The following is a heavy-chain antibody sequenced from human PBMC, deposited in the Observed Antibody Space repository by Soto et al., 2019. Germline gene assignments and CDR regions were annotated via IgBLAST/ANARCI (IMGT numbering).Heavy chain of an antibody. CDR3: ATELNDMQAFDI. J-gene: IGHJ3*02. V-gene: IGHV3-33*01. Sequence: QVQLVESGGGVVQPGRSLRLSCVASGFTFSTYGMHWVRQAPGKGLEWVAMTWNDGSNKYYADSVKDRFTISRDNSNNTLYLQMNSLRDEDSAVYYCATELNDMQAFDIWGQGTMVTVSS. D-gene: IGHD1-1*01. CDR2: TWNDGSNK. CDR1: GFTFSTYG.